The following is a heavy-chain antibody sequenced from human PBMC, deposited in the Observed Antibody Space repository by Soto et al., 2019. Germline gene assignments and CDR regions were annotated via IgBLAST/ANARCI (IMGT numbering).Heavy chain of an antibody. CDR2: ISNDGSNK. V-gene: IGHV3-30*18. D-gene: IGHD4-17*01. CDR3: AKDGEGGYGAYGYYFDY. CDR1: GFTFSTYG. Sequence: QVQLVESGGGMVQPGRSLRLSCAASGFTFSTYGMHWVRQAPGKGLEWVAVISNDGSNKYYADSVKGRFTISRDNSKNTLYLQMNSLRVEDTAVYYCAKDGEGGYGAYGYYFDYWGQGTLVTVSS. J-gene: IGHJ4*02.